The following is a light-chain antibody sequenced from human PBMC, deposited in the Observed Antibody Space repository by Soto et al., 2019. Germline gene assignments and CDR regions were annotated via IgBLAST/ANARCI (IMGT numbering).Light chain of an antibody. CDR2: GAF. V-gene: IGKV3-15*01. CDR3: QQYNNWPPGT. CDR1: QSVSSN. J-gene: IGKJ1*01. Sequence: EIVMTQSPATLSVSPGERATLSCRASQSVSSNLAWYQQTPGQAPRLLIYGAFIRATGIPVRFSGSGSGTEFTLTISSLQSEDFAVYYCQQYNNWPPGTFGQGTKVDIK.